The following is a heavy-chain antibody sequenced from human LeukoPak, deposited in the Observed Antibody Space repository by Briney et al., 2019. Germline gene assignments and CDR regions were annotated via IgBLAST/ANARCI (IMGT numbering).Heavy chain of an antibody. CDR1: GFTFSNYG. D-gene: IGHD1-14*01. J-gene: IGHJ3*02. V-gene: IGHV3-30*03. CDR2: ISKDGSNK. Sequence: PGGSLRLSCAAAGFTFSNYGIHWVRQAPGKGLEWVAVISKDGSNKDYADSVKGRFIISRGNSKNTLYLQMNSLRAEDTAVYYCARDRSGIYDAFDIWGQGTMVTVSS. CDR3: ARDRSGIYDAFDI.